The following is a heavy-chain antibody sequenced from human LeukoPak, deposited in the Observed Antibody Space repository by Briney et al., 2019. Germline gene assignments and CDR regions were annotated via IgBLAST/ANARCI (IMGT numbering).Heavy chain of an antibody. V-gene: IGHV3-21*01. CDR3: ARGPSNSNWFDT. J-gene: IGHJ5*02. CDR2: ISSSSSYI. CDR1: GFTFSSYS. D-gene: IGHD4-23*01. Sequence: GGTLRLSCAASGFTFSSYSMNWVRHAPGNGLKWVSSISSSSSYIYYADSGRGRFTISRDNAKYSLYLQLHSLRAEDTAVYYCARGPSNSNWFDTWGQGTLVTVSS.